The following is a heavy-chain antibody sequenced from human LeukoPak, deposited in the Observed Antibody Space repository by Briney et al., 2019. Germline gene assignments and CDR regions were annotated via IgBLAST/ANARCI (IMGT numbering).Heavy chain of an antibody. V-gene: IGHV1-18*01. D-gene: IGHD3-10*01. Sequence: GASVKVSCKASGYTFTSYGISWVRQAPGQGLEWMGWISAYNGNTNYAQKLQGRVTMTTDTSTSTAYMELRSLRSDDTAVYYCAREAYYYGSGSYYNWFDPWGQGTLVTVSS. J-gene: IGHJ5*02. CDR2: ISAYNGNT. CDR1: GYTFTSYG. CDR3: AREAYYYGSGSYYNWFDP.